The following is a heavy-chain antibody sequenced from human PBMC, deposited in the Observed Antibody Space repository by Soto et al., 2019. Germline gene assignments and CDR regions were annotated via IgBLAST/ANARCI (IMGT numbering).Heavy chain of an antibody. V-gene: IGHV3-53*01. D-gene: IGHD3-22*01. CDR3: VRATYFSDSSGYTRCLDY. CDR1: GFGVSLSY. J-gene: IGHJ4*02. Sequence: GGSLRLSCAASGFGVSLSYIHWVRQAPGKGLEWVSLLDPDGDTSYIHSVKGRFTISRDHATNTAFLQMIHLKTEDTAVYYCVRATYFSDSSGYTRCLDYWGQGTLVTVSS. CDR2: LDPDGDT.